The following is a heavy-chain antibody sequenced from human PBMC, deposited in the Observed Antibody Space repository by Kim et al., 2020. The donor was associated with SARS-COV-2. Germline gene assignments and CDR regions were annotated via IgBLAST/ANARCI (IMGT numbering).Heavy chain of an antibody. CDR3: AKDEGGVANYMDV. Sequence: GGSLRLSCAASGFTFSSYGMHWVRQAPGKGLEWVAVISYDGSNKYYADSVKGRFTISRDNSKNTLYLQMNSLRAEDTAVYYCAKDEGGVANYMDVWGKGTTVTVSS. D-gene: IGHD2-15*01. CDR1: GFTFSSYG. CDR2: ISYDGSNK. J-gene: IGHJ6*03. V-gene: IGHV3-30*18.